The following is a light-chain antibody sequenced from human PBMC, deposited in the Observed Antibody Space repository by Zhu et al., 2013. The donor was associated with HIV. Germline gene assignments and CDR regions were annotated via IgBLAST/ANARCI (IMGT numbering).Light chain of an antibody. CDR3: QQYHRFPWT. Sequence: IQMTQSPSTLSASVGDRVTITCRASQDIGDWVAWYQQKPGKAPNLLIYDASSLMGGVPSRFSGSGSETEFTLTVTSLQAEDFATYYCQQYHRFPWTFGQGTRVE. V-gene: IGKV1-5*01. CDR2: DAS. CDR1: QDIGDW. J-gene: IGKJ1*01.